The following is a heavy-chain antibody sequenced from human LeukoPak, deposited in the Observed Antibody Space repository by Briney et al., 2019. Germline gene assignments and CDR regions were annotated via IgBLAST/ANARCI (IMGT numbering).Heavy chain of an antibody. CDR2: IIPIFGTA. D-gene: IGHD6-19*01. J-gene: IGHJ4*02. CDR3: ATPDRKERLLDFDY. CDR1: GGTFSNSA. Sequence: SVKVSCKASGGTFSNSAISWVRQAPGQGLEWMGGIIPIFGTAKYAQKFQGRVTITADESTSIVHMKLSGLRSEDTAVYYCATPDRKERLLDFDYWGQGTLVTVSS. V-gene: IGHV1-69*13.